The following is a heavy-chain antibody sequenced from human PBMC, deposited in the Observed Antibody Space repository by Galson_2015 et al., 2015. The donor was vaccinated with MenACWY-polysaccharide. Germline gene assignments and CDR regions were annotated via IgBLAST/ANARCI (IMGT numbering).Heavy chain of an antibody. D-gene: IGHD5-18*01. Sequence: SLRLSCAASGFTFSDYYMSWIRQAPGKGLEWVSYISSSGSTIYYADSVKGRFTISRDNAKNSLYLQMNSLRAEDTAMYYCARDQSGYSYGYNYWGQGTLVTVSS. V-gene: IGHV3-11*01. CDR3: ARDQSGYSYGYNY. CDR1: GFTFSDYY. J-gene: IGHJ4*02. CDR2: ISSSGSTI.